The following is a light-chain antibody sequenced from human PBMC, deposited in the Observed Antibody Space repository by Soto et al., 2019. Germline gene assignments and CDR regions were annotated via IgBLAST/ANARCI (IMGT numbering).Light chain of an antibody. V-gene: IGKV3-20*01. CDR2: GVS. Sequence: EIVLTQSPGTLSLSPGERATLSCRASESVSSTSLAWYQQKPGQAPRLLMYGVSSRATGIPDGFSGSGSGTDFTLTINRLEPEDFAVYFCQQYDNSVWTFGQGTKVDIK. CDR3: QQYDNSVWT. CDR1: ESVSSTS. J-gene: IGKJ1*01.